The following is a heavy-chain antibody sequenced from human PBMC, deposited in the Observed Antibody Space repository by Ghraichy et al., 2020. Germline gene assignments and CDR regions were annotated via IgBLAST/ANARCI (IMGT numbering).Heavy chain of an antibody. CDR3: ARGPIGYYDSSGYTNAFDI. Sequence: SETLSLTCTVSGGSISSGGYYWSWIRQHPGKGLEWIGYIYYSGSTYYNPSLKSRVTISVDTSKNQFSLKLSSVTAADTAVYYCARGPIGYYDSSGYTNAFDIWGQGTMVTVSS. J-gene: IGHJ3*02. CDR2: IYYSGST. V-gene: IGHV4-31*03. CDR1: GGSISSGGYY. D-gene: IGHD3-22*01.